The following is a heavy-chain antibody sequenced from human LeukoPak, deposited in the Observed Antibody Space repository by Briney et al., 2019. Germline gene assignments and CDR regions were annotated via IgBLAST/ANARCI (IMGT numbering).Heavy chain of an antibody. CDR1: GGSFSGYY. CDR2: INHSGST. CDR3: ARALRGCSGGSCRKNWFDP. D-gene: IGHD2-15*01. J-gene: IGHJ5*02. Sequence: SETLSLTCAVYGGSFSGYYWSWIRQPPGKGLEWIGEINHSGSTNYNPSLKSQVTISVDTSKNQFSLKLSSVTAADTAVYYCARALRGCSGGSCRKNWFDPWGQGTLVTVSS. V-gene: IGHV4-34*01.